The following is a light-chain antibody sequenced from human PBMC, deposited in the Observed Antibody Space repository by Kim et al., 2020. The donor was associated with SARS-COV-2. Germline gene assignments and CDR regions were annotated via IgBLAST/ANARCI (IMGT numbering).Light chain of an antibody. Sequence: DIQMTQSPSTLSASVGDRVTITCRASQSISSWLAWYQQKPGKAPKLLIYDASSLESGVPSRFSGSGSGTELTLTISGLQPDDFATYYCQQYNSYSPWTFGQGTKVDIK. CDR2: DAS. CDR1: QSISSW. CDR3: QQYNSYSPWT. V-gene: IGKV1-5*01. J-gene: IGKJ1*01.